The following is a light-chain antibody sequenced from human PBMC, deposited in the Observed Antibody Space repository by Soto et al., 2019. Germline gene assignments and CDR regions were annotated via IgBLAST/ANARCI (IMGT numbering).Light chain of an antibody. CDR3: QQYNNWPRT. CDR2: GAS. Sequence: EIVLTQSPDTLSLSPGERATLSCRASQSVSSNLAWYQQKPGQAPRLLIYGASTRATGIPARFSGSGSGTEFTLTISSLQSEDFAVYYCQQYNNWPRTVGQGTKVDSK. V-gene: IGKV3-15*01. J-gene: IGKJ1*01. CDR1: QSVSSN.